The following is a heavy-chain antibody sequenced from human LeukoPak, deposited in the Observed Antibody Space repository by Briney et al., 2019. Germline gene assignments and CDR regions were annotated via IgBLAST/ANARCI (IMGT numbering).Heavy chain of an antibody. CDR1: GFTFSTYG. D-gene: IGHD3-10*02. CDR3: AREYYGGGYYSMDV. CDR2: ISGDGEST. Sequence: GRSLRLSCAASGFTFSTYGMHWVRQAPGKGLEWVSLISGDGESTYADSVKGRFTISRDNSKNTLYLQMNSLRAEDTAVYYCAREYYGGGYYSMDVWGQGTTVTVSS. J-gene: IGHJ6*02. V-gene: IGHV3-NL1*01.